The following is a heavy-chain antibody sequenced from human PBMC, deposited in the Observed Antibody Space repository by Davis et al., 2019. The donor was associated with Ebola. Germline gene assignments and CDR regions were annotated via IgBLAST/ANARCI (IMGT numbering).Heavy chain of an antibody. D-gene: IGHD2-2*01. CDR2: IYYSGST. V-gene: IGHV4-59*01. CDR3: ARGPIVVVPAAIEVWFDP. Sequence: SETLSLTCTVSGGSISSYYWSWIRQPTGKGLEWIGYIYYSGSTNYNPSLKSRVTISVDTSKNQFSLKLSSVTAADTAVYYCARGPIVVVPAAIEVWFDPWGQGTLVTVSS. J-gene: IGHJ5*02. CDR1: GGSISSYY.